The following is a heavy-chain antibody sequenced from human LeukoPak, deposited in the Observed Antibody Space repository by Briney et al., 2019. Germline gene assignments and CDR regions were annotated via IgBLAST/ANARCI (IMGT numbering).Heavy chain of an antibody. V-gene: IGHV5-51*01. Sequence: GESLKISCQGSGYSFSTYWIGWVRQMPGRGLEWMGIIYPGDSDTRYSPSFQGQVTISADKSISTAYLQWNSLKTSDTAMYYCARHGGFSSGWGGYWGQGTLVTVSS. CDR1: GYSFSTYW. J-gene: IGHJ4*02. CDR2: IYPGDSDT. D-gene: IGHD6-19*01. CDR3: ARHGGFSSGWGGY.